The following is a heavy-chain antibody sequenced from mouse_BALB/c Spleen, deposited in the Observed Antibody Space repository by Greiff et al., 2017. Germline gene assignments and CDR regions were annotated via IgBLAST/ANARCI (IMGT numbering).Heavy chain of an antibody. J-gene: IGHJ3*01. D-gene: IGHD4-1*01. CDR2: ISSGSSTI. Sequence: EVKLVESGGGLVQPGGSRKLSCAASGFTFSSFGMHWVRQAPEKGLEWVAYISSGSSTIYYADTVKGRFTISRDNPKNTLFLQMTSLRSEDTAMYYCASLGRGAYWGQGTLVTVSA. CDR3: ASLGRGAY. CDR1: GFTFSSFG. V-gene: IGHV5-17*02.